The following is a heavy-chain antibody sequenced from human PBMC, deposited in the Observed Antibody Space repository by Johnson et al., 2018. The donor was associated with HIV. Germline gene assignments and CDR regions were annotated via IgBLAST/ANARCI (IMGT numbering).Heavy chain of an antibody. CDR3: ARDSVDHGDYRGAFDI. J-gene: IGHJ3*02. D-gene: IGHD4-17*01. V-gene: IGHV3-66*01. Sequence: VQLVESGVALVQPGGSLRLSCAASGFAVSTNYMSWVRQAPGKGLECVSVIYSGSNTYHADSVKGRFTISRDNSKNTLYLQMNSLRADDTAVYYCARDSVDHGDYRGAFDIWGQGTMVTVSS. CDR2: IYSGSNT. CDR1: GFAVSTNY.